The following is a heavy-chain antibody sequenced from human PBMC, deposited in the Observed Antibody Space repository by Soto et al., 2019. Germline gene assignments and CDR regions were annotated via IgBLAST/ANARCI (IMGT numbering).Heavy chain of an antibody. Sequence: QVQLVQSGAEVKRPGSSVKVSCQTSGGTFRTYTINWVRQPPGQGLEWMGRIIPILDVANYAQKFQGRVTITADKSTSTAPMKLRSMRYEDTTVYYCARLIQDDTGVAGTKDIWFDPWGQGTLVTVSS. J-gene: IGHJ5*02. CDR2: IIPILDVA. D-gene: IGHD2-15*01. CDR3: ARLIQDDTGVAGTKDIWFDP. CDR1: GGTFRTYT. V-gene: IGHV1-69*02.